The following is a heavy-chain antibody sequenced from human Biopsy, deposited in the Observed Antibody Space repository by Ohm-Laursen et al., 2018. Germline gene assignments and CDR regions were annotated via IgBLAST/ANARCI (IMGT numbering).Heavy chain of an antibody. Sequence: GASVKVSCKVSGSRLTEVSMHWVRQAPGKGLEWMGGFDPEDDRRMDAQKFQGRLTMSADTSTDTAYMELVSLRSEDTAIYYCASLNYYDSSAPIDSIYFFEYWGQGTPVTVSS. CDR2: FDPEDDRR. CDR3: ASLNYYDSSAPIDSIYFFEY. J-gene: IGHJ4*02. CDR1: GSRLTEVS. D-gene: IGHD3-22*01. V-gene: IGHV1-24*01.